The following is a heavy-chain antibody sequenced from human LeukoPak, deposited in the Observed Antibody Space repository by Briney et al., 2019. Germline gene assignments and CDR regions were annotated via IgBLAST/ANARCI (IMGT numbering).Heavy chain of an antibody. V-gene: IGHV1-69*05. J-gene: IGHJ3*02. CDR3: ASTFRYCSSTSCPPDAFDI. D-gene: IGHD2-2*01. Sequence: SVKVSCKASGGTFSSYAISWVRQASGQGLEWMGGIIPIFGTANYAQKFQGRVTITTDESTSTAYMELSSLRSEDTAVYYCASTFRYCSSTSCPPDAFDIWGQGTMVTVSS. CDR1: GGTFSSYA. CDR2: IIPIFGTA.